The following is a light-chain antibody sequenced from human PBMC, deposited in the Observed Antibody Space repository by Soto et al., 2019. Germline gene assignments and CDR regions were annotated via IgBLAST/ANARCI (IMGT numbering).Light chain of an antibody. V-gene: IGKV3-11*01. CDR2: EAS. J-gene: IGKJ4*01. CDR1: QSVGNN. Sequence: EIVLTQSPATLSLSPGERATLSCRASQSVGNNLAWYQQKPGQAPGLLIYEASTRATGIPARFSGSGSGTDFTLTISSLEPEDFAVYYCQQHSDWQLPFGGGTKVEFK. CDR3: QQHSDWQLP.